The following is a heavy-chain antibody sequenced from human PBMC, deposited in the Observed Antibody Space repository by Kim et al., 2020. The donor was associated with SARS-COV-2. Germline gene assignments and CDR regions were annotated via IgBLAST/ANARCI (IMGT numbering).Heavy chain of an antibody. CDR3: ARHDAAAAIDY. CDR2: T. J-gene: IGHJ4*02. V-gene: IGHV5-51*01. D-gene: IGHD6-13*01. Sequence: TRYSPSFQGQVTISADKSISTAYLQWSSLKASDTAMYYCARHDAAAAIDYWGQGTLVTVSS.